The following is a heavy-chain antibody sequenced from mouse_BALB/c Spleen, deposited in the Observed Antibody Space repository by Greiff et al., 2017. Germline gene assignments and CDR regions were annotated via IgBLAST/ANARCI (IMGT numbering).Heavy chain of an antibody. CDR2: IWAGGST. J-gene: IGHJ1*01. CDR3: ARDPPTVVRYFDV. Sequence: QVQLKESGPGLVAPSQSLSITCTVSGFSLNSYGVHWVRQPPGKGLEWLGVIWAGGSTNYNSALMSRLSISKDNSKSQVFLKMNSLQTDDTAMYYCARDPPTVVRYFDVWGAGTTVTVSS. V-gene: IGHV2-9*02. D-gene: IGHD1-1*01. CDR1: GFSLNSYG.